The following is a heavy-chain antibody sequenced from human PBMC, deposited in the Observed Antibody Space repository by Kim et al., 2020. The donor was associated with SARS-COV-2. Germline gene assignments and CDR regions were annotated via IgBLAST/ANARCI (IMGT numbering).Heavy chain of an antibody. Sequence: GGSLRHSCAASGFTFSTYWMHWVRQAPGKGLVWVSRINSDGSSTSYADSVKGRFTISRDNAKNTLYLQMNSLRVEDTAVYYCAKPIAVAGTGGFDPWGQG. CDR1: GFTFSTYW. CDR2: INSDGSST. CDR3: AKPIAVAGTGGFDP. D-gene: IGHD6-19*01. V-gene: IGHV3-74*01. J-gene: IGHJ5*02.